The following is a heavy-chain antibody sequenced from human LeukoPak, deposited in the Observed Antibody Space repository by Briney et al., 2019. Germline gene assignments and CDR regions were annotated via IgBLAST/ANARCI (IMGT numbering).Heavy chain of an antibody. D-gene: IGHD4-11*01. Sequence: GGSLRLSCAASGFTVSSNYVSWVRQAPGKGLEWVSVIYSGGSTYYADSVKGRFTISRDNSKNTLYLQMNSLRAEDTAVYYCARAPGPGLTTVTTAPYYFDYWGQGTLVTVSS. J-gene: IGHJ4*02. CDR2: IYSGGST. V-gene: IGHV3-66*01. CDR1: GFTVSSNY. CDR3: ARAPGPGLTTVTTAPYYFDY.